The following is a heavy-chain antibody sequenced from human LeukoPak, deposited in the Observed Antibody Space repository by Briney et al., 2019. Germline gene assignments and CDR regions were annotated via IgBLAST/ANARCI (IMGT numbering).Heavy chain of an antibody. V-gene: IGHV4-4*07. CDR3: ARGTTAAAGIFDC. D-gene: IGHD6-13*01. CDR1: GGSISSYY. J-gene: IGHJ4*02. Sequence: SETLSLTCTVSGGSISSYYWSWIRQPAGKGLEWIGRIYSSGSTNYNPSLNSRVTMSVDTSNNQFSLRLTSVTAADTAVYYCARGTTAAAGIFDCWGQGTLVTVSS. CDR2: IYSSGST.